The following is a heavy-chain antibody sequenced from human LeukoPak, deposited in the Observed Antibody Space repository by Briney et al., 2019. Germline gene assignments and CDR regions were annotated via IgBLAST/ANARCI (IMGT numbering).Heavy chain of an antibody. CDR1: GFTFSNAW. J-gene: IGHJ6*03. V-gene: IGHV3-15*01. CDR2: IKSKTDGGTT. Sequence: GGSLRLSCAASGFTFSNAWMSWVRQAPGKGLEWVGRIKSKTDGGTTYYAAPVKGRFTISRDDSKNTLYLQMNSLKTEDTAVYYCTTDLETIIYYYYYYMDVWGKGTTVTVSS. CDR3: TTDLETIIYYYYYYMDV. D-gene: IGHD5-12*01.